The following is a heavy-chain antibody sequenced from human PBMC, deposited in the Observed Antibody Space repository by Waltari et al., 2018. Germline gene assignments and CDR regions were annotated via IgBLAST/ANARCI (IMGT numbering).Heavy chain of an antibody. D-gene: IGHD3-22*01. CDR2: INSDGSNT. J-gene: IGHJ4*02. CDR3: ARDPCSHIDRSGYYCPLDY. Sequence: EVQLVESGGGLVQPGGSLRLSCAASGFTFSTYWMHWVRQAPGKGLVWVSRINSDGSNTSYADSVKGRFTISRDNAKNTLYLQMNSLRDEDTAVYYCARDPCSHIDRSGYYCPLDYWGQGTLVTVSS. CDR1: GFTFSTYW. V-gene: IGHV3-74*01.